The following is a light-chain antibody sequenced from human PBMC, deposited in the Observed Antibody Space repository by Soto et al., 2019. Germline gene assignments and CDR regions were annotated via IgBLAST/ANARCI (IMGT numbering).Light chain of an antibody. V-gene: IGLV1-44*01. CDR2: YDN. J-gene: IGLJ1*01. CDR1: NSNIGSNT. Sequence: QSVLTQPPSASGTPGQRVTISCSGSNSNIGSNTVNWYQQLPGTAPKLLIYYDNLRPSGVPDRISGCKSGTSASLAVSGLQSDDEADYYCAAWDDSLNGRVFGTGTKVTV. CDR3: AAWDDSLNGRV.